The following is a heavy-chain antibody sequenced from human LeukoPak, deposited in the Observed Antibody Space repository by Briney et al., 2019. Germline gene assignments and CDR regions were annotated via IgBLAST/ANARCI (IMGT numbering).Heavy chain of an antibody. CDR3: ARIITMVRGAPYYFDY. CDR2: IYPGDSDT. J-gene: IGHJ4*02. CDR1: GYSFTNYW. Sequence: GESLKISCKGSGYSFTNYWIGWVRQMPGKGLEWMGIIYPGDSDTRYSPSFQGQVTISADKSISTAYLQWSSLKASDTAMYYCARIITMVRGAPYYFDYWGQGTLVTVSS. V-gene: IGHV5-51*01. D-gene: IGHD3-10*01.